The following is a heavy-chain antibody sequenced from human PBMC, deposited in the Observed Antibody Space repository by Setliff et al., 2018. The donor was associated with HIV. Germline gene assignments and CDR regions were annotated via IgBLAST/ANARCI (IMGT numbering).Heavy chain of an antibody. CDR3: ARRGRNGNSYVLHWFDP. CDR2: VYYSGST. V-gene: IGHV4-39*07. CDR1: GGSISSGGPGYY. Sequence: SETLSLTCTVSGGSISSGGPGYYWGWVRQPPGGGLEWIGSVYYSGSTYYNPSLRSRVTISVDTSKNQFSLSLTSVTAADTAVYFCARRGRNGNSYVLHWFDPWGQGTLVTVSS. D-gene: IGHD5-18*01. J-gene: IGHJ5*02.